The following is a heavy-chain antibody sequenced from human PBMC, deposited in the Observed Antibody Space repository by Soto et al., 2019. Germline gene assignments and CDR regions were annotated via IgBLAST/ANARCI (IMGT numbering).Heavy chain of an antibody. CDR2: MFYFGST. D-gene: IGHD3-9*01. CDR1: GGSISSGGYS. J-gene: IGHJ4*01. V-gene: IGHV4-61*03. Sequence: SETLSLTCAVSGGSISSGGYSWSWIRQPPGKGLEWIGYMFYFGSTNYNPSLKSRTTISVDTSKNHFSLKLSSVTAADTAVYYCARHSPDFDSLSPFDNWGQGNLVTVSS. CDR3: ARHSPDFDSLSPFDN.